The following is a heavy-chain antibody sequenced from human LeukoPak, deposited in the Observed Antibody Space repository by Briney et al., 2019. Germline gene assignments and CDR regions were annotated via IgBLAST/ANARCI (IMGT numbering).Heavy chain of an antibody. Sequence: SETLSLTCTVSGGSISSYYWSWIRQPPGKGLEWIGYIYYSGSTNYNPSLKSRVTISVDTSKNQFSLKLSSVTAADTAVYYCARITETQYYGMDVWGQGTTVTVSS. D-gene: IGHD1-14*01. V-gene: IGHV4-59*08. CDR3: ARITETQYYGMDV. CDR1: GGSISSYY. J-gene: IGHJ6*02. CDR2: IYYSGST.